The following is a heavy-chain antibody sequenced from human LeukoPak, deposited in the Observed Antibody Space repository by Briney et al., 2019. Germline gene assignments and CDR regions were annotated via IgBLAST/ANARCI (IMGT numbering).Heavy chain of an antibody. Sequence: KPSETLSLTCGVHGGSLSGYYWSWIRQSPGEGLEWIGEINHSGITNSAPSLKSRVTMSVDTSKNQFSLDLKSVTAADTAIYYCARGKEDVVVPHVALPTFDIWGQGTRVTVSP. V-gene: IGHV4-34*01. CDR1: GGSLSGYY. CDR2: INHSGIT. J-gene: IGHJ3*02. D-gene: IGHD2-15*01. CDR3: ARGKEDVVVPHVALPTFDI.